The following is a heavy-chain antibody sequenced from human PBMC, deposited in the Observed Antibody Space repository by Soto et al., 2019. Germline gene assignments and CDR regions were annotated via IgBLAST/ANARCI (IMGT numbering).Heavy chain of an antibody. D-gene: IGHD2-8*01. J-gene: IGHJ4*02. Sequence: GSLRLSCAASGFTFSSYGMHWVRQAPGKGLEWVAVISYDGSNKYYADSVKGRFTISRDNSKNTLYLQMNSLRAEDTAVYYCAKATNESGVLDYWGQGTLVTVSS. CDR1: GFTFSSYG. CDR2: ISYDGSNK. CDR3: AKATNESGVLDY. V-gene: IGHV3-30*18.